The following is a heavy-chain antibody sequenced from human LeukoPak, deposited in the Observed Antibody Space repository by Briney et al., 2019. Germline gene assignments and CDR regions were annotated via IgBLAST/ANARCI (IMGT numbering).Heavy chain of an antibody. V-gene: IGHV1-46*01. J-gene: IGHJ3*02. Sequence: GASVKVSCKASGYTFTNYYMHWVRQAPGQGLEWMGIINPSGGSTSYAQKFQGRVTMTRDTSTSTVYMELSSLRSEDTAVYYCARDNPGYYDILTAEEAVGAFDIWGQGTMVTVSS. CDR3: ARDNPGYYDILTAEEAVGAFDI. D-gene: IGHD3-9*01. CDR1: GYTFTNYY. CDR2: INPSGGST.